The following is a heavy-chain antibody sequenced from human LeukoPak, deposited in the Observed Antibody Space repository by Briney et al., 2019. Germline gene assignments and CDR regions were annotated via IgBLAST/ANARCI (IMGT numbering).Heavy chain of an antibody. V-gene: IGHV3-23*01. J-gene: IGHJ4*02. D-gene: IGHD5-18*01. CDR3: AKGLIRGYSYGPSDY. CDR1: GSTFSSYG. Sequence: GGSLRLSCAASGSTFSSYGMSWVRQAPGKGLEWVSAISGSGGSTYYADSVKGRFIISRDNSKNTLYLQMNSLRAEDTAVYYCAKGLIRGYSYGPSDYWGRGTLVTVSS. CDR2: ISGSGGST.